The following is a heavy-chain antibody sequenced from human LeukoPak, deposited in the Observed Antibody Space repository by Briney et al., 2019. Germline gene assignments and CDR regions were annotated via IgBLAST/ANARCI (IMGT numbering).Heavy chain of an antibody. Sequence: SGPTQVRPTQTLTLTCTFSGFSLSTSGVGVGWIRQPPGKALEWLALIYWNDDKRYSPSLKSRLTIAKDTSKNQVVLTMTNMDPVDTATYYCAHRQFAYEILRLFDWFDPWGQGTLVTVSS. V-gene: IGHV2-5*01. CDR2: IYWNDDK. CDR3: AHRQFAYEILRLFDWFDP. CDR1: GFSLSTSGVG. D-gene: IGHD3-10*02. J-gene: IGHJ5*02.